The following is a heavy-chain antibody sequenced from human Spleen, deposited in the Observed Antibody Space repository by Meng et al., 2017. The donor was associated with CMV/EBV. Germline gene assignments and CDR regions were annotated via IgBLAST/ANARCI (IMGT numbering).Heavy chain of an antibody. J-gene: IGHJ6*02. D-gene: IGHD3-3*01. CDR1: GFTFSNYA. V-gene: IGHV3-23*01. CDR3: ARDFPRYYDFWSGSRYYYYGMDV. Sequence: GESLKISCASSGFTFSNYAMSWVRQAPGKGLEWVSSISGSGSNTYYADSVKGRFTISRDNSKNTLYLQMNSLRAEDTAVYYCARDFPRYYDFWSGSRYYYYGMDVWGQGTTVTVSS. CDR2: ISGSGSNT.